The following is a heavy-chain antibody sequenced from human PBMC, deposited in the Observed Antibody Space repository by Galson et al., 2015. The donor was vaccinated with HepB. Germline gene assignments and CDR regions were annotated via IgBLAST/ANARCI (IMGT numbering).Heavy chain of an antibody. D-gene: IGHD6-13*01. Sequence: CAISGDSVSSNSAAWNWIRQSPSRGLEWLGRTYYRSKWYNDYAVSVKGRITINPDTSKNQFSLQLNSVTPEDTAVYYCARDLLTAAGARNYYYMDVWGKGTMVTVSS. CDR3: ARDLLTAAGARNYYYMDV. CDR1: GDSVSSNSAA. J-gene: IGHJ6*03. V-gene: IGHV6-1*01. CDR2: TYYRSKWYN.